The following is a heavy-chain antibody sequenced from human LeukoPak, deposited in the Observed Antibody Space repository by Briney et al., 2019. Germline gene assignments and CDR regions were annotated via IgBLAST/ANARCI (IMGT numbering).Heavy chain of an antibody. CDR1: VFTLSSHL. Sequence: GGGLRLSRVAFVFTLSSHLMSWVGQAPGRGVDGVANIKHERSTKHYVDTLKGRFTTSLEKAKNSLYLQMNRLRAEDTAVYYCARGKDYDFWSGYQAGFDYWGQGTLVTVSS. CDR3: ARGKDYDFWSGYQAGFDY. D-gene: IGHD3-3*01. CDR2: IKHERSTK. V-gene: IGHV3-7*01. J-gene: IGHJ4*02.